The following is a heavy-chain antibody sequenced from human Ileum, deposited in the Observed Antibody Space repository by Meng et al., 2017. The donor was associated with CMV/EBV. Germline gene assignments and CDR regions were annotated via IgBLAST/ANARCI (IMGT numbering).Heavy chain of an antibody. D-gene: IGHD3-10*01. CDR2: AYYRSKWYN. CDR1: GDSISSNSAA. Sequence: SQTLSLTCDISGDSISSNSAAWNWIRLSPSRGLEWLGRAYYRSKWYNDYAVSVKSRITINGDTSKNQFSLQLNSVTPEDTAVYYCARVLLWFGGRQYYGMDVWGQGNTVNGAS. CDR3: ARVLLWFGGRQYYGMDV. V-gene: IGHV6-1*01. J-gene: IGHJ6*02.